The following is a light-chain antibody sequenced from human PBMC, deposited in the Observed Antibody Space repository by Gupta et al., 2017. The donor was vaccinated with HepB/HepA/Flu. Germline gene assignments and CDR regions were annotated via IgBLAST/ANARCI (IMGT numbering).Light chain of an antibody. CDR2: DDT. CDR1: DMGATS. J-gene: IGLJ2*01. CDR3: QVLDSSNDRVV. Sequence: SSVLPQQPSLSVAPGKTARTTCGGSDMGATSADWILRKTGTAPVLVIYDDTDRPSGIPERFSGSNSGKTATLTISRVEAGDEADYYCQVLDSSNDRVVFGGGTKLTVL. V-gene: IGLV3-21*03.